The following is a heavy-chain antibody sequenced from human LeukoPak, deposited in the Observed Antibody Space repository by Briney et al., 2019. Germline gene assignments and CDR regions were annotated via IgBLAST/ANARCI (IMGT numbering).Heavy chain of an antibody. J-gene: IGHJ4*02. V-gene: IGHV1-2*02. Sequence: ASVKVSCKASGYTFTGYYMHWVRQAPGQGLEWMGWINPNSGGTNYAQKLQGRVTMTRDTSISTAYMELSRLRSDDTAVYYCARDRHDSTYYFDYWGQGTLVTVSS. CDR2: INPNSGGT. CDR1: GYTFTGYY. D-gene: IGHD3-22*01. CDR3: ARDRHDSTYYFDY.